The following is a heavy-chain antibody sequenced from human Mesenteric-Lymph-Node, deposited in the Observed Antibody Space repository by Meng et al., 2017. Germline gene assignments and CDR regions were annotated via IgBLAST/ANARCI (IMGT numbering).Heavy chain of an antibody. V-gene: IGHV4-31*03. J-gene: IGHJ4*02. D-gene: IGHD1-1*01. CDR1: GGSISSGGYY. Sequence: VQLQESGPGLVQPSQTLSLTCTVSGGSISSGGYYWSWIRQHPGKGLEWIGYIYHSGSTYYNPSLKSRVTISVDTSKNQFSLNMRSVTAADTAVYYCARHPSWGTGSIHFWGQGTLVTVSS. CDR3: ARHPSWGTGSIHF. CDR2: IYHSGST.